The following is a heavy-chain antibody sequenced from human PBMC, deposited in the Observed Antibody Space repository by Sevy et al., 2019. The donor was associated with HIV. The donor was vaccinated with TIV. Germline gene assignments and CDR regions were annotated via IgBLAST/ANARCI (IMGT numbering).Heavy chain of an antibody. CDR1: GFTFSSYG. Sequence: GGSLRLSYAASGFTFSSYGMHWVRQAPGKGLEWVAVISYDGSNKYYADSVKGRFTISRDNSKNTLYLQMNSLRAEDTAVYYCAKDYYYGSGSYYNAGYFDYWGQGTLVTVSS. CDR2: ISYDGSNK. J-gene: IGHJ4*02. D-gene: IGHD3-10*01. CDR3: AKDYYYGSGSYYNAGYFDY. V-gene: IGHV3-30*18.